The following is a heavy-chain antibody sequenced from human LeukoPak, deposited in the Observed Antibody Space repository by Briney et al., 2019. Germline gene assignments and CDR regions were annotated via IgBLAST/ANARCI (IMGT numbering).Heavy chain of an antibody. J-gene: IGHJ4*02. D-gene: IGHD5-24*01. Sequence: PGGSLTLFCAASGFTVSSNYMSWVRQAPGKGLEWVSVINPGGTTFYADSLKGRFTISRDNSKNTVSLQMNNLRAEHTAVYYCARVGPVATIADYWGQGTLVTVST. V-gene: IGHV3-53*01. CDR3: ARVGPVATIADY. CDR2: INPGGTT. CDR1: GFTVSSNY.